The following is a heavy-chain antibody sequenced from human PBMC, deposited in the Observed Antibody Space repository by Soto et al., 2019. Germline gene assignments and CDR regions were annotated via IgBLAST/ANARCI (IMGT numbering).Heavy chain of an antibody. Sequence: SETLSLTGTGSGGSISSYDWSWIRQPAWKGLEWIGRIYTSGITNYNPSLKSRVTMSVDTSKNQLSLKLSSVTAADTAVYYCASTNWGTTVRTRGAFDIWGQWTIVPVSS. D-gene: IGHD4-17*01. CDR2: IYTSGIT. CDR3: ASTNWGTTVRTRGAFDI. CDR1: GGSISSYD. J-gene: IGHJ3*02. V-gene: IGHV4-4*07.